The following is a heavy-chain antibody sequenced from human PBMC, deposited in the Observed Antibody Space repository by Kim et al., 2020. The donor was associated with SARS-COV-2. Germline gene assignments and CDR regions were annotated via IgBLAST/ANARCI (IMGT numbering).Heavy chain of an antibody. Sequence: SETLSLTCTVSGGSISSYYWSWIRQPPGKGLEWIGYIYYSGSTNYNPSLKSRVTISVDTSKNQFSLKLSSVTAADTAVYYCARASSQIRIAAAGTFDYWGQGTLVTVSS. V-gene: IGHV4-59*01. CDR3: ARASSQIRIAAAGTFDY. J-gene: IGHJ4*02. CDR2: IYYSGST. D-gene: IGHD6-13*01. CDR1: GGSISSYY.